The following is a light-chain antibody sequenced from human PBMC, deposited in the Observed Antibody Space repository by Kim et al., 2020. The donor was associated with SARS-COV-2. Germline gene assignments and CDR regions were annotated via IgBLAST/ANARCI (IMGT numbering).Light chain of an antibody. CDR1: NSHIGSNT. CDR2: LKD. CDR3: AAWDDSLNAPV. Sequence: GQRVTIACSGSNSHIGSNTVNWYQQLPGTAPKLLFYLKDQRPSGVPDRFSGSKSGTSASLAISGLRSEDEADYICAAWDDSLNAPVFGGGTQLTVL. V-gene: IGLV1-44*01. J-gene: IGLJ7*01.